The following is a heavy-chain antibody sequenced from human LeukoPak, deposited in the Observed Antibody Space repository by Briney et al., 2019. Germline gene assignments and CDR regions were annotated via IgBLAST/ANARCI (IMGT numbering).Heavy chain of an antibody. CDR1: GYTFTGYY. CDR3: ARGVAVAANPLLYYYMDV. J-gene: IGHJ6*03. Sequence: GASVKVSCKASGYTFTGYYMHWVRRAPGQGLGWMGWINPNSGRTNYAQRFQGRVTMTRDTSISTAYMELSRLTFDDTAVYYCARGVAVAANPLLYYYMDVWGKGTTVTISS. CDR2: INPNSGRT. D-gene: IGHD6-19*01. V-gene: IGHV1-2*02.